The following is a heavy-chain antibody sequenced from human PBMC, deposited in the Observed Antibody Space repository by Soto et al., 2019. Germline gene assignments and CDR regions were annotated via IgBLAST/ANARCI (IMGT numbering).Heavy chain of an antibody. D-gene: IGHD2-15*01. J-gene: IGHJ5*02. Sequence: SETLSLTCTVSGGSISSGDYYWSWIRQPPGKGLEWIGYIYYSGSTYYNPSLKSRVTISVDTSKNQFSLKLSSVTAADTAVYYCARDRKDIVVVVAAQGSWFDPWGLGTLVTVSS. CDR3: ARDRKDIVVVVAAQGSWFDP. CDR2: IYYSGST. V-gene: IGHV4-30-4*01. CDR1: GGSISSGDYY.